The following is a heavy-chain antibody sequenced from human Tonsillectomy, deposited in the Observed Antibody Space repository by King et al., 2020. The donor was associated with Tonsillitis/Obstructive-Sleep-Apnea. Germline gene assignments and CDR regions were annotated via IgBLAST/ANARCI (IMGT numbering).Heavy chain of an antibody. V-gene: IGHV1-2*02. Sequence: VQLVESGAEVNKPGASVKVSCKASGYTFTGYYMHWVRQAPGQGLEWMGWINPHSGGTNYAQKFQGRVTMTRDTSISTAYMELSSRRSDDTAVYYCARDPPSATEDYVDYWGQGTLVTVSS. J-gene: IGHJ4*02. CDR1: GYTFTGYY. CDR2: INPHSGGT. D-gene: IGHD4-17*01. CDR3: ARDPPSATEDYVDY.